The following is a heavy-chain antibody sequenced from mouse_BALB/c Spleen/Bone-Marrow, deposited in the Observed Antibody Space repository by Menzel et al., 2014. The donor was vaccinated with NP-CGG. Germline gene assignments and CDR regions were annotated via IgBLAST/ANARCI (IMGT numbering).Heavy chain of an antibody. CDR2: INPDSRTI. CDR1: GFDFSGFW. J-gene: IGHJ3*01. CDR3: ARLGYYGGFAY. V-gene: IGHV4-1*02. Sequence: EVKLVESGGGLVQPGRSLKISCAASGFDFSGFWMGWVRLAPGKGLEWIGEINPDSRTINYSPFLEDRFTISRDNAKNTLYLHMSKVRSEDTALYYCARLGYYGGFAYWGQGTLVTVSA. D-gene: IGHD2-3*01.